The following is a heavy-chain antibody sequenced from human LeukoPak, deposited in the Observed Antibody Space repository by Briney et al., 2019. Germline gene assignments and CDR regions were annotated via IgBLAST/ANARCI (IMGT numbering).Heavy chain of an antibody. J-gene: IGHJ5*02. V-gene: IGHV4-39*07. D-gene: IGHD6-19*01. Sequence: SETLSLTCTVSGGSISSTSYYWGWIRQSPGKGLEWIGSIYYSGNIYYNPSLKSRVTISVDTSKNQFSLKLSSVTAADTAVYYCARVRLAVAYRWFDPWGQGTLVTVSS. CDR2: IYYSGNI. CDR3: ARVRLAVAYRWFDP. CDR1: GGSISSTSYY.